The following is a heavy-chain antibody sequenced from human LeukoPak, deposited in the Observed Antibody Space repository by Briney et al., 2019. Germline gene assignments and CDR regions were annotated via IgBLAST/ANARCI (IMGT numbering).Heavy chain of an antibody. CDR2: ISGSGGST. D-gene: IGHD2-2*01. Sequence: GGSLRLSCAACGFTFSSYAMSWVRQPPGKGLEWVSAISGSGGSTYYADSGKGRFTISRDNTKNTLYLQMNSLRAEDTAVYYCAKETDVVVVPAATWFDPWGQGTLVTVSS. CDR1: GFTFSSYA. CDR3: AKETDVVVVPAATWFDP. V-gene: IGHV3-23*01. J-gene: IGHJ5*02.